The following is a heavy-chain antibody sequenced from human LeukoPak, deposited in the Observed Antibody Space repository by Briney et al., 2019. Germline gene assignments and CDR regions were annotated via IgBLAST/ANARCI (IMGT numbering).Heavy chain of an antibody. J-gene: IGHJ4*02. CDR3: ARDSEMATIGS. CDR1: GFTVSSNY. Sequence: PGGSLRLSCAASGFTVSSNYMSWVRQAPGKGLEWVSVIYSGGSTYYADSVKGRFTISRDNSKNTLYLQMNSLRAEDTAVYYCARDSEMATIGSWGQGTLVTVSS. V-gene: IGHV3-53*01. CDR2: IYSGGST. D-gene: IGHD5-24*01.